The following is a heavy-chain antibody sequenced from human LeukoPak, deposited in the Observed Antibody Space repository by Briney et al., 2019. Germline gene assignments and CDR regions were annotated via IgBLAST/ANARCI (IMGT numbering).Heavy chain of an antibody. CDR1: GYTFTGYY. J-gene: IGHJ4*02. Sequence: ASVKVSCKASGYTFTGYYMHWVRQAPGQGLEWMGWIDPNSGGTNYAQKFQGRVTMTRDTSISTAYMELSRLRSDDTALYYCARDFPMLTNYYFGYWGQGTLVTVSS. D-gene: IGHD3-9*01. V-gene: IGHV1-2*02. CDR3: ARDFPMLTNYYFGY. CDR2: IDPNSGGT.